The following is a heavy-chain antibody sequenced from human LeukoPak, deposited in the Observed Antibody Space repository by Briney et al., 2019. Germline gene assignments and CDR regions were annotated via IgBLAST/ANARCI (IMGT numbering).Heavy chain of an antibody. J-gene: IGHJ4*02. CDR1: GGSISSGSHH. V-gene: IGHV4-39*01. CDR2: IHDSRTI. Sequence: PSETLSLTCTVSGGSISSGSHHWGWFRQSPGKGLEWIGSIHDSRTIYYNPSLNSRVTISAVTSKNQFSLQLNSVTAADTAVYYCARHDGRSGGTMGALDSWGQGSLVTVSS. CDR3: ARHDGRSGGTMGALDS. D-gene: IGHD4-23*01.